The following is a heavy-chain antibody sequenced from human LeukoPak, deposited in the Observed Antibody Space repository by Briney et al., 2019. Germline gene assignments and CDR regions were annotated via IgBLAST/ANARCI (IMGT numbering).Heavy chain of an antibody. CDR1: GGSISSYY. D-gene: IGHD3-22*01. V-gene: IGHV4-4*07. CDR3: VRGGTLDYDSSGYSDFDY. J-gene: IGHJ4*02. CDR2: IYTSGST. Sequence: SETLSLTCTVSGGSISSYYWSWIRQPAGKGLEWIGRIYTSGSTNYNPSLKSRVTMSVDTSKNQFSLKLSSVTAADTAVYYCVRGGTLDYDSSGYSDFDYWGQGTLVTVSS.